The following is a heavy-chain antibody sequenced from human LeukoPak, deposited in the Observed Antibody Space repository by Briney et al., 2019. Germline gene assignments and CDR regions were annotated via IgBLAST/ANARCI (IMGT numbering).Heavy chain of an antibody. Sequence: SETLSLTCTVSGGSISSGIHYWSWIRQYPGKGLEWIGYIYYSGSTHYNLSLKSRVTMTIDTSKNHFSLKLSSVTAADAAVYYCARVLPGASGTASRRDFDYWGQGTLVTVSS. V-gene: IGHV4-31*03. CDR3: ARVLPGASGTASRRDFDY. CDR2: IYYSGST. D-gene: IGHD1-1*01. J-gene: IGHJ4*02. CDR1: GGSISSGIHY.